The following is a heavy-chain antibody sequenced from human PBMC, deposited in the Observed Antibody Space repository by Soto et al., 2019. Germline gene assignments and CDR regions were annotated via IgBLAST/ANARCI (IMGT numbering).Heavy chain of an antibody. CDR3: ARSEYGSRDQEH. CDR1: HGSVSSDRFY. V-gene: IGHV4-31*03. J-gene: IGHJ4*01. CDR2: IYYIGNT. Sequence: SETLSLTCTVSHGSVSSDRFYWTWMRHHPGNGLEWIRYIYYIGNTYYRPSLKSRVSISINTSQNQFSLRLNSVTAADTAVYYSARSEYGSRDQEHWGQRTRITXS. D-gene: IGHD6-13*01.